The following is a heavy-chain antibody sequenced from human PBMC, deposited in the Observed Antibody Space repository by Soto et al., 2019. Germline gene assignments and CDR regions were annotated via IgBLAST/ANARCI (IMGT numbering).Heavy chain of an antibody. D-gene: IGHD4-17*01. V-gene: IGHV4-31*03. CDR1: GGSISSGGYY. J-gene: IGHJ4*02. CDR3: ARDIETTTREYYFDY. Sequence: QVQLQESGPGLVKPSQTLSLTCTVSGGSISSGGYYWSWIRQHPGKGLEWIGYIYYSGSTYYNPSLKSRVTISVDTSKNQFSLKLSSVTAADTAVYYCARDIETTTREYYFDYWGQGTLVTVSS. CDR2: IYYSGST.